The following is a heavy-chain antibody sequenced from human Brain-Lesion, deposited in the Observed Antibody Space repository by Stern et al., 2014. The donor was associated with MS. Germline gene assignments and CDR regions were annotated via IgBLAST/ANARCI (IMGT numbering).Heavy chain of an antibody. CDR2: IYYSGST. D-gene: IGHD3-9*01. J-gene: IGHJ3*02. CDR1: GGSISSGDYY. V-gene: IGHV4-30-4*01. CDR3: ARGELIINDAFDI. Sequence: VQLLESGPGLVKPSQILSLTCTVSGGSISSGDYYWSWIRQPPGKGLEWIGYIYYSGSTYHNPSLKSRVTISVDTSKNQFSLKLRSVTAADTAVYYCARGELIINDAFDIWGQGTMVTVSS.